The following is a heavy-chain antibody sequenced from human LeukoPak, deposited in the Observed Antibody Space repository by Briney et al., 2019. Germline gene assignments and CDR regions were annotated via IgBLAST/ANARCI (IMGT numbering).Heavy chain of an antibody. CDR3: AREMGWLDAFDI. Sequence: SETLSLTCTVSGGSISGYYWSWIRQPPGKGLEWVGYIYYSGNTNYNPSLKTRVTISVDTSKNQFSLKLSSVTAADTAVYYCAREMGWLDAFDIWGQGTMVTVSS. CDR1: GGSISGYY. V-gene: IGHV4-59*01. J-gene: IGHJ3*02. CDR2: IYYSGNT. D-gene: IGHD5-12*01.